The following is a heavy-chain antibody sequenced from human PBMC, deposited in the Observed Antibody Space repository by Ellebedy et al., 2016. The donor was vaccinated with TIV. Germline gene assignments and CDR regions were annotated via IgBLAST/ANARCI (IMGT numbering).Heavy chain of an antibody. V-gene: IGHV5-51*01. J-gene: IGHJ4*02. CDR3: ARRGLLGGWYVY. D-gene: IGHD6-19*01. CDR1: GYTFPSYW. CDR2: IYPGDSDT. Sequence: GESLKISCKGFGYTFPSYWIGWVRQMPGKGLERMTIIYPGDSDTRYSPSFQGPVTISADKSISTAYLQWSSLKASDTAMYYCARRGLLGGWYVYWGQGTLVTVSS.